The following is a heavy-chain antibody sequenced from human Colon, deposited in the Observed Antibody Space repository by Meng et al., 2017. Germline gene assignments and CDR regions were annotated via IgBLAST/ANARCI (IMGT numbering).Heavy chain of an antibody. CDR1: GGSISSYY. J-gene: IGHJ4*02. D-gene: IGHD3-10*01. V-gene: IGHV4-4*07. CDR3: ARDGSGSRPFDY. Sequence: VQLREWGPGRVKTSETLSLTCTVSGGSISSYYWTWIRQPAGKGLEWIGRIYSSGSTNYNPSLKSRVTMSVDTSKNQVSLNLTSVTAADTAVYYCARDGSGSRPFDYWGQGTLVTVSS. CDR2: IYSSGST.